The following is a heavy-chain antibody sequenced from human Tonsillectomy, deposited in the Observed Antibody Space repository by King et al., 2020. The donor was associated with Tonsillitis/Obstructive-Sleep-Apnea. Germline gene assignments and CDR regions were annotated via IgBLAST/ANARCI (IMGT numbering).Heavy chain of an antibody. V-gene: IGHV3-30*04. CDR3: ARDYGYSGYDLGFDY. CDR1: GFTFSNYP. CDR2: ISSDGNDK. J-gene: IGHJ4*02. D-gene: IGHD5-12*01. Sequence: VQLVESGGGVVQPGRSLRLSCAASGFTFSNYPMHWVRQAPGKGLEWVAIISSDGNDKYYADSVKGRFTISRDNSKNTLFLQMESLRADDTAVYYCARDYGYSGYDLGFDYWGQGTLVTVSS.